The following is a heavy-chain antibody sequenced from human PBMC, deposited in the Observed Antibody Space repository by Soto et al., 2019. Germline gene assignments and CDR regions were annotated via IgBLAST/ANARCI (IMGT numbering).Heavy chain of an antibody. V-gene: IGHV4-59*01. D-gene: IGHD3-10*01. J-gene: IGHJ4*02. CDR3: ARGGGSWYY. CDR1: GGSISSYY. Sequence: QVQLQESGPGLVKPSETLSLTCTVSGGSISSYYWSRIRQPPGKGLEWIGYIYYSGSTNYNPSLKSRVTISVDTSKNQFSLKLSSVTAADTAVYYCARGGGSWYYWGQGTLVTVSS. CDR2: IYYSGST.